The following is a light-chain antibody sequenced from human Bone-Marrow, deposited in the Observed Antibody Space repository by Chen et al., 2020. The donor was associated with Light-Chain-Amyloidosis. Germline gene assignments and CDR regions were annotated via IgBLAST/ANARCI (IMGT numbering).Light chain of an antibody. J-gene: IGKJ4*01. CDR2: GSS. Sequence: EIVLTQSPGTLSLSPGEGANLSCRASQTISSNYLTWYQQKFGQAPRLLIYGSSSRATGIPDRFTCSGSGTNFTLTINRLEPEDFAKYYCQQYGTSPLTFGGGTKVEIK. CDR3: QQYGTSPLT. CDR1: QTISSNY. V-gene: IGKV3-20*01.